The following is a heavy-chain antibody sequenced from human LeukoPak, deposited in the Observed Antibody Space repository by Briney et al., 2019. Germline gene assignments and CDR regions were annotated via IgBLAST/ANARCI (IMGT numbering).Heavy chain of an antibody. J-gene: IGHJ4*02. CDR3: ARDWSGYYINYFDY. CDR2: INAGNGNT. V-gene: IGHV1-3*01. Sequence: ASVKVSCKASGYTFTSYAMHWVRQAPGQRLEWMGWINAGNGNTKYSQKFQGRVTITRDTSASTAYMELSSLRSEDTAVYYCARDWSGYYINYFDYWGQGTLVTVSS. D-gene: IGHD3-3*01. CDR1: GYTFTSYA.